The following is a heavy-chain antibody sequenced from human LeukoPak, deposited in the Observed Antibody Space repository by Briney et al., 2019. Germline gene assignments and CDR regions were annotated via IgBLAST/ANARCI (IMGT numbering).Heavy chain of an antibody. CDR1: GYTFTNYY. D-gene: IGHD3-10*01. Sequence: SCKASGYTFTNYYMHWVRQAPGKGLEWVAVIWYDGSNKYYADSVKGRFTISRDNSKNTLYLQMNSLRAEDTAVYYCARDLWVRGVNLFDYWGQGTLVTVSS. CDR2: IWYDGSNK. V-gene: IGHV3-33*01. CDR3: ARDLWVRGVNLFDY. J-gene: IGHJ4*02.